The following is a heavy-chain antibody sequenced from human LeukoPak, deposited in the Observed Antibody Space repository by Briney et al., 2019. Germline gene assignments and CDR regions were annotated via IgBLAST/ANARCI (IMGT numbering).Heavy chain of an antibody. CDR1: GGSISSSSYY. Sequence: SETLSLTCTVSGGSISSSSYYWGWIRQPPGKGLEWIVSIYYSGSTYYNPSLKRRATIYVDTSKNQFSLKLSSVTAADTAVYYCARSHAHYCGSGSEYWGQGTLVTVSS. V-gene: IGHV4-39*01. D-gene: IGHD3-10*01. CDR2: IYYSGST. J-gene: IGHJ4*02. CDR3: ARSHAHYCGSGSEY.